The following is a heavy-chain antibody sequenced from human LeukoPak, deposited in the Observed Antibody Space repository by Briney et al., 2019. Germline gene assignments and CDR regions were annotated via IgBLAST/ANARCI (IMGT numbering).Heavy chain of an antibody. CDR1: GFTFRDYY. D-gene: IGHD4-23*01. CDR3: ARDGRTTVVTWANDY. Sequence: GGSLRLSXAASGFTFRDYYMSWIRQAPGKGLEWVSYISSSGSTIYYADSVKGRFTISRDNAKNSLYLQMNSLRAEDTAVYYCARDGRTTVVTWANDYWGQGTLVTVSS. CDR2: ISSSGSTI. V-gene: IGHV3-11*04. J-gene: IGHJ4*02.